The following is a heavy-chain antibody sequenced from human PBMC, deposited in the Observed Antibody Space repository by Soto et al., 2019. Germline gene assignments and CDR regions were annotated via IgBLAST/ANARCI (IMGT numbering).Heavy chain of an antibody. J-gene: IGHJ4*02. CDR2: FNPANQNT. V-gene: IGHV1-18*01. D-gene: IGHD2-21*02. CDR3: ARVKFGDPFDF. Sequence: QVQLVQSGTEVKRPGASVKVSCKASGYTFSNYGVSWMRQDPGQGLEWVGWFNPANQNTNYEQKFQDRGSMTADTSTSTAYMELRGLRAEDTAVYYCARVKFGDPFDFWGQGTLVTVSS. CDR1: GYTFSNYG.